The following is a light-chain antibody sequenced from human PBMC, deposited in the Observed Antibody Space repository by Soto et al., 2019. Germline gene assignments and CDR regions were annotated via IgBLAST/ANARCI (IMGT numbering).Light chain of an antibody. CDR2: GAS. V-gene: IGKV3D-7*01. J-gene: IGKJ4*01. Sequence: PGERVTLSCRASQSVSSNYLTWYQPKPGQAPRLLIYGASTRATSIPARFSGSGSGTDFSLTISSLQPEDFAVYYCQQACNLPELTFGGGTKVEI. CDR3: QQACNLPELT. CDR1: QSVSSNY.